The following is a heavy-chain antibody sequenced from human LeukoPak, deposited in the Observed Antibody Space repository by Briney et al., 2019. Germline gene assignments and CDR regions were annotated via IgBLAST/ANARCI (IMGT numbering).Heavy chain of an antibody. CDR3: AKGTGDVGYYFDY. D-gene: IGHD7-27*01. J-gene: IGHJ4*02. V-gene: IGHV3-53*01. CDR2: IYSGGST. CDR1: GFTVSSNY. Sequence: PGGSLRLSCAASGFTVSSNYMSWVRQAPGKGLEWVSVIYSGGSTYYADSVKGRFTISRDNSENTLYLQMSGLRAEDTAVYYCAKGTGDVGYYFDYWGQGTLVTVSS.